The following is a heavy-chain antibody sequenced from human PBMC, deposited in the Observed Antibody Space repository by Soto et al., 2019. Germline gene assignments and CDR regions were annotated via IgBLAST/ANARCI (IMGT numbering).Heavy chain of an antibody. CDR1: GGSISSGGYY. D-gene: IGHD3-22*01. CDR2: IYYSGST. J-gene: IGHJ6*02. V-gene: IGHV4-31*03. Sequence: PSETLSLTCTVSGGSISSGGYYWSWIRQHPGKGLEWIGYIYYSGSTYYNPSLKSRVTISVDTSKNQFSLKLSSVTAADTAVYYCARDLFETGYCDSSGPIGMDVWGQGTTVTVSS. CDR3: ARDLFETGYCDSSGPIGMDV.